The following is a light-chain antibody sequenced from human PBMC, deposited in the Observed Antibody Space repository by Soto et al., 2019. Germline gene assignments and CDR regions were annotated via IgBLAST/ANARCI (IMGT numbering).Light chain of an antibody. V-gene: IGKV3-15*01. J-gene: IGKJ1*01. CDR2: GAS. Sequence: EIVMTQSPATLSVSPGERATLACRASQSVSGNLAWYQQKPGQAPRLLIYGASTRATGIPARFSGSGSGTEFTLTISSLQSEDFAVYYCQQYNNWPPVTFGQGTKVEIK. CDR1: QSVSGN. CDR3: QQYNNWPPVT.